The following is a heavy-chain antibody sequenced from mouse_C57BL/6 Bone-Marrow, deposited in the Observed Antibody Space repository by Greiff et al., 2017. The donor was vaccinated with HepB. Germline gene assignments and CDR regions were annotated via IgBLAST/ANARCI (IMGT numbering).Heavy chain of an antibody. D-gene: IGHD1-1*01. J-gene: IGHJ4*01. V-gene: IGHV2-9-1*01. CDR2: IWTGGGT. CDR3: ARNSPYGSNYAMDY. CDR1: GFSLTSYA. Sequence: QVQLKQSGPGLVAPSQSLSITCTVSGFSLTSYAISWVRQPPGKGLEWLGVIWTGGGTNYNSALKSRLSISKDNSKSQVFLKMNSLQTDDTARYYCARNSPYGSNYAMDYWGQGTSVTVSS.